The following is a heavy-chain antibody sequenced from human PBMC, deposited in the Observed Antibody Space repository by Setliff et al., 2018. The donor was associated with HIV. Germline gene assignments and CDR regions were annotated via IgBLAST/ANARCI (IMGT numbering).Heavy chain of an antibody. J-gene: IGHJ3*01. CDR3: AKTITAAATLPFYF. V-gene: IGHV1-3*01. CDR2: INAGNGNT. CDR1: GYTFSNYA. Sequence: ASVKVSCKASGYTFSNYAIHWLRQAPGQRLEWMGWINAGNGNTKYSQKFQGRVTITRYISASTAYMELSSLRSEDPAVYYCAKTITAAATLPFYFWGQGQWSPSPQ. D-gene: IGHD6-13*01.